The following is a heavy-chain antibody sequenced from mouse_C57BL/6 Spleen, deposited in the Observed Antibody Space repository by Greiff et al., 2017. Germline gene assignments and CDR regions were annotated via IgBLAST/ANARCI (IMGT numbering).Heavy chain of an antibody. J-gene: IGHJ4*01. CDR3: AINSNFYAMDY. D-gene: IGHD2-5*01. CDR2: IWIGGST. V-gene: IGHV2-2*01. Sequence: QVQLQQSGPGLVQPSQSLSITCTVSGFSLTSYGVHWVRQSPGKGLDWLGVIWIGGSTDYNAAFISRLSISKDNSKCQVFFKMNSLQADDTAIYYCAINSNFYAMDYWGQGTSVTVSS. CDR1: GFSLTSYG.